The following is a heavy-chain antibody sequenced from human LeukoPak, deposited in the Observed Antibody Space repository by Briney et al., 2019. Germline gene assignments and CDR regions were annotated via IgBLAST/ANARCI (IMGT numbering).Heavy chain of an antibody. Sequence: VGALRLSCAASGFTFSSYGMHWVRHGPHKGVGWVAVIWYDVSIKYYADSVKGRFNISRDNSTNTLYLQMNRLRAEDTAVYYCARAGRITIFGVVSPDYYGMDVWGQGTTVTVSS. CDR3: ARAGRITIFGVVSPDYYGMDV. D-gene: IGHD3-3*01. V-gene: IGHV3-33*01. CDR2: IWYDVSIK. J-gene: IGHJ6*02. CDR1: GFTFSSYG.